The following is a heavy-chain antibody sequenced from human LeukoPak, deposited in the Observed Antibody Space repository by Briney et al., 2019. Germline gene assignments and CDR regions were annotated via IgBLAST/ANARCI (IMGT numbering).Heavy chain of an antibody. J-gene: IGHJ6*02. V-gene: IGHV4-34*01. Sequence: SETLSLTCAVYGGSFSGYHWSWIRQPPGKGLEWIGEINHSGSTNYNPSLKSRVTISVDTSKNQFSLKLSSVTAADTAVYYCASAIAVAGPTHYYYYGMDVWGQGTTVTVSS. CDR1: GGSFSGYH. CDR3: ASAIAVAGPTHYYYYGMDV. CDR2: INHSGST. D-gene: IGHD6-19*01.